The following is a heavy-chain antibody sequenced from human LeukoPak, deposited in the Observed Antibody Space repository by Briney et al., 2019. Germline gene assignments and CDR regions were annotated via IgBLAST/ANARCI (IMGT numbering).Heavy chain of an antibody. CDR3: ARAPHYSNYGPYYYGMDV. J-gene: IGHJ6*02. CDR1: GFTFSTFW. V-gene: IGHV3-74*03. CDR2: IKSDGSIT. Sequence: GGSLRLSCAASGFTFSTFWMHWVRQAPGKGLVWVSGIKSDGSITTYADSVKGRFTISRDNAENTLYLQMNSLRAEDTAVYYCARAPHYSNYGPYYYGMDVWGQGTTVTVSS. D-gene: IGHD4-11*01.